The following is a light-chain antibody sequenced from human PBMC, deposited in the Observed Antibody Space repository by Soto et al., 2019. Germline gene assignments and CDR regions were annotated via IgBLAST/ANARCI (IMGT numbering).Light chain of an antibody. J-gene: IGKJ1*01. CDR2: DAS. V-gene: IGKV1-5*01. CDR1: QTVSNW. CDR3: QQYSSYST. Sequence: IQMTQSPSTLSASVGDRVTITCRASQTVSNWLAWYQQKPGKVPKVLIYDASKLKSGVPSRFSGSGSGTEFTLTISSLQPEDCATYYCQQYSSYSTFGQGTKVDIK.